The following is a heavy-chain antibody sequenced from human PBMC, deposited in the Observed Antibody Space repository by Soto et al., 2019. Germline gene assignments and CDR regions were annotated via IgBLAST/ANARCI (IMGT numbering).Heavy chain of an antibody. Sequence: PSETLSLTCAVYGGSVSSSSYYWGWVRQPPGKGLEWIGSVYYSGSTYYNPSLESRVTISVDKSKNQFSLKLMSLSAADTAVYYCARLEGLATISYYFDYWGQGALVTVSS. D-gene: IGHD3-9*01. J-gene: IGHJ4*02. CDR2: VYYSGST. CDR1: GGSVSSSSYY. V-gene: IGHV4-39*01. CDR3: ARLEGLATISYYFDY.